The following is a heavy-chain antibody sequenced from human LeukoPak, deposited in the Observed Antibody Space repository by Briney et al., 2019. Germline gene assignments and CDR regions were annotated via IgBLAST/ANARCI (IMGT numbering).Heavy chain of an antibody. CDR3: ARVDGYSYGGNFDY. V-gene: IGHV1-8*02. Sequence: ASVKVSCKASGGTFSSYAITWVRQAPGQGLEWMGWMNPNSGNTGYAQKFQGRVTMTRNTSISTAYMELSSLRSEDTAVYYCARVDGYSYGGNFDYWGQGTLVTVSS. J-gene: IGHJ4*02. D-gene: IGHD5-18*01. CDR1: GGTFSSYA. CDR2: MNPNSGNT.